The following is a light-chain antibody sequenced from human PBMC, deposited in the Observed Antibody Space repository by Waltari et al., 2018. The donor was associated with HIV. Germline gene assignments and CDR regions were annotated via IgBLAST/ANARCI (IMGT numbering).Light chain of an antibody. J-gene: IGKJ1*01. CDR3: QQYSTTLMLT. CDR1: QGINNA. CDR2: GTS. Sequence: DIQMTQSPSSLSASVGDRVTLTGRASQGINNALAWYQQKPGTAPKLLIYGTSSLERGVPSRFSGSGSGTEYSLTISSLQPEDFATYYCQQYSTTLMLTFGQGTKVEIK. V-gene: IGKV1-NL1*01.